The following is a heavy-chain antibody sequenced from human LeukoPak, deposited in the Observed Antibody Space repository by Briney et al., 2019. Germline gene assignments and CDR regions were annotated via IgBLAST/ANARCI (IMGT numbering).Heavy chain of an antibody. Sequence: SVKVSCKASGGTFSSYAISWVRQAPGQGLEWMGGIIPIFGTANYAQKFQGRVTITADKSTSTAYMELSSLRSEDTAVYYCARGDCSSTSCYGFDNWFDPWGQGTLVTVSS. D-gene: IGHD2-2*01. V-gene: IGHV1-69*06. CDR1: GGTFSSYA. J-gene: IGHJ5*02. CDR3: ARGDCSSTSCYGFDNWFDP. CDR2: IIPIFGTA.